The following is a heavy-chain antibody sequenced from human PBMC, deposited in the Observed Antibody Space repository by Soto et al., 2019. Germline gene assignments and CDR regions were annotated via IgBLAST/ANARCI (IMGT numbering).Heavy chain of an antibody. Sequence: SETLSLTCTVSGGSISSYYWSWIRQPAGKGLEWIGRIYTSGSTNYNPSLKSRVTMSVDTSKNQFSLKLSSVTAADTAVYYCARVPETGRLVGWFDPWGQGTLVTVSS. CDR3: ARVPETGRLVGWFDP. V-gene: IGHV4-4*07. CDR1: GGSISSYY. D-gene: IGHD1-1*01. J-gene: IGHJ5*02. CDR2: IYTSGST.